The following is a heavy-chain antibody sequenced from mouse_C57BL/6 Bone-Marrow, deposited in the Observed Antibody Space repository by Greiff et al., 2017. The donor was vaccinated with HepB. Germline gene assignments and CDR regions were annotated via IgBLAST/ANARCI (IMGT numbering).Heavy chain of an antibody. CDR1: GFTFSDYY. J-gene: IGHJ4*01. CDR2: INYDGSST. Sequence: EVMLVESEGGLVQPGSSMKLSCTASGFTFSDYYMAWVRQVPEKGLEWVANINYDGSSTYYLDSLKSRFIISRDNAKNILYLQMSSLKSEDTATYYCARAGGSSYGAMDYWGQGTSVTVSS. V-gene: IGHV5-16*01. CDR3: ARAGGSSYGAMDY. D-gene: IGHD1-1*01.